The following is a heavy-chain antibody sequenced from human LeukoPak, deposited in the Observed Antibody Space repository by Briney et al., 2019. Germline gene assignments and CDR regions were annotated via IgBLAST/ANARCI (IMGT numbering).Heavy chain of an antibody. CDR2: IIPIFDIT. CDR1: GRTFSNHA. J-gene: IGHJ3*02. V-gene: IGHV1-69*04. CDR3: ARIKGGLSSYGDFLDDAFDM. Sequence: GASVKVSCKASGRTFSNHAITWVRQAPGQGLEYMGKIIPIFDITKYAQKFQGRVTISADKSTTTVHMDVSSLRSEDTAVYYCARIKGGLSSYGDFLDDAFDMWGQGTLVTVSS. D-gene: IGHD4-17*01.